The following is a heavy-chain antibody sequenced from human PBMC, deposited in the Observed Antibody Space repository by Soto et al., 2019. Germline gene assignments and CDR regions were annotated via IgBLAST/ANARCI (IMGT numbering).Heavy chain of an antibody. D-gene: IGHD6-13*01. V-gene: IGHV3-48*02. CDR1: GFTFSSYN. CDR2: ISSDSSTI. Sequence: EVQLVEAGGDLLQPGGSLRLSCAASGFTFSSYNMNWVRQAPGKGLEWVSYISSDSSTIYYADSVKGRFIISRDNAKNSLYLQMNSLRDEDTAVYYCARGGSGSSWYGDYWGQGTLVTVSS. CDR3: ARGGSGSSWYGDY. J-gene: IGHJ4*02.